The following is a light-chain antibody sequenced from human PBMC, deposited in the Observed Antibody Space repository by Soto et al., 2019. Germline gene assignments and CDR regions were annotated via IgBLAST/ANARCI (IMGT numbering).Light chain of an antibody. CDR3: GTWDSSLSAVV. J-gene: IGLJ2*01. CDR1: SSIIGNNY. CDR2: ENN. Sequence: QSVLTQPPSVSAAPGQKVTISCSGSSSIIGNNYVSWYQQLPGTAPKLLIYENNKRPSGIPDRFSGSKSGTSATLGITGLQTGDEADYYCGTWDSSLSAVVFGGGTQLTVL. V-gene: IGLV1-51*02.